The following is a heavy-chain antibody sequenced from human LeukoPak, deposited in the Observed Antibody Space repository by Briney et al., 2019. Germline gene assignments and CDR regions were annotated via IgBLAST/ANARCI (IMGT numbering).Heavy chain of an antibody. V-gene: IGHV4-34*01. J-gene: IGHJ4*02. CDR3: ARVRHSSGGDY. Sequence: PSETLSLTCAVYGGSFSGYYWSWLRQPPGKGLEWIGEINHSGSTNYNPSLKSRVTISVDTSKNQFSLKLSSVTAADTAVYYCARVRHSSGGDYWGQGTLVTVSS. CDR1: GGSFSGYY. D-gene: IGHD6-19*01. CDR2: INHSGST.